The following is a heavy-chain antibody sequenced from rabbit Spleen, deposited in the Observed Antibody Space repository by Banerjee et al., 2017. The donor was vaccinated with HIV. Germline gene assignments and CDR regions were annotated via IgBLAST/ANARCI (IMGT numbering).Heavy chain of an antibody. J-gene: IGHJ4*01. CDR3: ASAYSDVYFNL. CDR1: GVSFTSSSY. D-gene: IGHD6-1*01. Sequence: QSLEESGGDLVKPGASLTLTCTASGVSFTSSSYMCWVRQAPGKGLEWIACIDTGNGNTWYASWAKGRFTISKTSSTTVTLQMTSLTAADTATYFCASAYSDVYFNLWGQGTLVTVS. CDR2: IDTGNGNT. V-gene: IGHV1S40*01.